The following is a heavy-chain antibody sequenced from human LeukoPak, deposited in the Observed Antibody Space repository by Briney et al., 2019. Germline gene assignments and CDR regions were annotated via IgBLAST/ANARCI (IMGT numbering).Heavy chain of an antibody. D-gene: IGHD1-26*01. CDR1: GFTFSSYS. CDR2: ISGSGGST. V-gene: IGHV3-23*01. CDR3: AKDMWEPSPGAFDI. Sequence: LTGGSLRLSCAASGFTFSSYSMNWVRQAPGKGLEWVSAISGSGGSTYYADSVKGRFTISRDNSKNTLYLQMNSLRAEDTAVYYCAKDMWEPSPGAFDIWGQGTMVTVSS. J-gene: IGHJ3*02.